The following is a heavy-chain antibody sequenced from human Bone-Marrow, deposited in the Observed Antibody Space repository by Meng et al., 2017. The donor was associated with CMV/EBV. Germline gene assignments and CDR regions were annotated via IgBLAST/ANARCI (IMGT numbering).Heavy chain of an antibody. J-gene: IGHJ6*02. V-gene: IGHV4-61*01. CDR1: GGSVSTVSFY. CDR2: IHHSGYT. D-gene: IGHD7-27*01. CDR3: ARDLNGDGIYYFYGKDV. Sequence: SETLSLTCSVSGGSVSTVSFYWSWIRQPPGKGLEWLGYIHHSGYTNYAPSLKSRVTISLDTSKNQFSLTLSSVTAADTAEYYCARDLNGDGIYYFYGKDVWGQGTTVTVSS.